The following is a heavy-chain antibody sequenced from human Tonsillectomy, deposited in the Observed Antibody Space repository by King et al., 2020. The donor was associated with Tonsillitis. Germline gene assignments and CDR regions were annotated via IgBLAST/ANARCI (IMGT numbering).Heavy chain of an antibody. Sequence: VQLVESGGGLVKPGGSLRLSCAASGFTFSNAWMSWVRQAPGKGLEWVGRIKSKTDGGTRDFATPVKGRFIMSRDDSKNMLYLQMNSLKTEDAAVYYCTTGVVRSDNYFWGQGILVTVSS. V-gene: IGHV3-15*01. CDR3: TTGVVRSDNYF. J-gene: IGHJ4*02. CDR1: GFTFSNAW. CDR2: IKSKTDGGTR. D-gene: IGHD2-2*01.